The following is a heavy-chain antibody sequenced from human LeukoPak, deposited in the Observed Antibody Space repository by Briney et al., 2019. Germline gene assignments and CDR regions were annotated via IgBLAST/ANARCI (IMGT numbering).Heavy chain of an antibody. J-gene: IGHJ4*02. CDR2: VFGSGNT. D-gene: IGHD6-19*01. V-gene: IGHV3-53*01. Sequence: GGSLRLSCAASGFTVSSSYMSWVRQAPGKGLEWVSVVFGSGNTYYADSVKGRFTISRDTFKNTVNLEMNSLRAEDTAVYYCASWPGGWYGEDSWGQGTLVTVSS. CDR1: GFTVSSSY. CDR3: ASWPGGWYGEDS.